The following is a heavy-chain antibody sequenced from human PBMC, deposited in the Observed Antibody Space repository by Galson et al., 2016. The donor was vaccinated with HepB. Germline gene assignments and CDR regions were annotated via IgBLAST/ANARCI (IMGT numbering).Heavy chain of an antibody. V-gene: IGHV1-18*01. CDR2: ISAYNGNT. CDR3: ARADYYVSSGYFGAFDI. CDR1: GYTFTTYG. D-gene: IGHD3-22*01. Sequence: SVKVSCKASGYTFTTYGITWVRQAPGQGLEWMGWISAYNGNTNYAQKLQGRFTMTTDTSTNTAYMELRSLRSDDTAVYFCARADYYVSSGYFGAFDIWGQGTMVTVSS. J-gene: IGHJ3*02.